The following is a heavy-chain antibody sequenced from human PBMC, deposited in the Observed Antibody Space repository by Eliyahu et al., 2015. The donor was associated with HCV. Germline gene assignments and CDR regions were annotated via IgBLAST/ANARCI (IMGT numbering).Heavy chain of an antibody. D-gene: IGHD6-19*01. Sequence: QVQLQESGPGLVKPSETLSLTCTVSGXSITXYXWSWIRQPPGKGLEWIGYIHYSGSTNYNPSLKSRLTISIDTSKNQFSLKLTSVTAADTAVYYCASGGGGIAVAGTGGWFDPWGQGTLVTVSS. CDR1: GXSITXYX. CDR2: IHYSGST. J-gene: IGHJ5*02. CDR3: ASGGGGIAVAGTGGWFDP. V-gene: IGHV4-59*01.